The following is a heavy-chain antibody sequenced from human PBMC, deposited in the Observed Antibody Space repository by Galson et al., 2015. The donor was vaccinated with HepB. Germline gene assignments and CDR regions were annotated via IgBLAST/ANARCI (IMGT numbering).Heavy chain of an antibody. CDR1: GFTFSSYA. V-gene: IGHV3-30-3*01. J-gene: IGHJ4*02. CDR2: ISYDGSNK. D-gene: IGHD6-19*01. CDR3: AREEGMAVARGYFDY. Sequence: SLRLSCAASGFTFSSYAMHWVRQAPGKGLEWVAVISYDGSNKYYADSGKGRFTISRDNSKNTLYLQMNSLRAEDTAVYYCAREEGMAVARGYFDYWGQGTLVTVSS.